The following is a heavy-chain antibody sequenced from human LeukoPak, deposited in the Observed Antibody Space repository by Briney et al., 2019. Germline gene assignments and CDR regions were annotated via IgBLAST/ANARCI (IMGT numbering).Heavy chain of an antibody. CDR3: ATIGSSSHYFDN. Sequence: GGSLRLSCAASGFSFRSSDMNWGRQAPGKGLEWVSSISGSGSHTYYADSVKGRFTISRDNANNLLYPQMNSLRAEDTALYYCATIGSSSHYFDNWGQGTLVTVSS. V-gene: IGHV3-21*01. D-gene: IGHD6-6*01. CDR2: ISGSGSHT. CDR1: GFSFRSSD. J-gene: IGHJ4*02.